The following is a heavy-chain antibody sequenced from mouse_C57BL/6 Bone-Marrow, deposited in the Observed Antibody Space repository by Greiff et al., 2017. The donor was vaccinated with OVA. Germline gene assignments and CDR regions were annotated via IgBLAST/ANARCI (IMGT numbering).Heavy chain of an antibody. D-gene: IGHD2-4*01. J-gene: IGHJ4*01. CDR2: INYDGSST. CDR1: GFTFSDYY. V-gene: IGHV5-16*01. Sequence: EVQLVESEGGLVQPGSSMKLSCTASGFTFSDYYMAWVRQVPEKGLEWVANINYDGSSTYYLDSLKSRFIISRDNAKNILYLQMSSLKSEDTATYYCARDRGIRYAMDYWGQGTSVTVSS. CDR3: ARDRGIRYAMDY.